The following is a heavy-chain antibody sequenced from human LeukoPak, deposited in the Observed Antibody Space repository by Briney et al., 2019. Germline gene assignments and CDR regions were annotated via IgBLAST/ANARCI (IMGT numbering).Heavy chain of an antibody. V-gene: IGHV3-21*01. CDR3: ARDKGGKQLVLDYYYYMDV. D-gene: IGHD6-13*01. CDR1: GFTFSSYS. Sequence: GGSLRLSCAASGFTFSSYSMNWVRQAPGKGLEWVSSISSSSSYIYYADSVKGRFTISRDNAKNSLYLQMNSLRAEDTAVYYCARDKGGKQLVLDYYYYMDVWGKGTTVTVSS. J-gene: IGHJ6*03. CDR2: ISSSSSYI.